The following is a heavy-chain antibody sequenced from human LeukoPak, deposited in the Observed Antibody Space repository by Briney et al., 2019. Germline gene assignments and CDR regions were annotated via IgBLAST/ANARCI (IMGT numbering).Heavy chain of an antibody. V-gene: IGHV3-53*01. J-gene: IGHJ4*02. D-gene: IGHD3-9*01. Sequence: PGGSLRLSCAASGFTVSSNYMSWVRQAPGKGLEWVSVIYSGGSTYYADSVKGRFTISRDNSKNTLYLQMSSLRAEDTAVYYCASPHYDILTGLLNWGQGTLDTVSS. CDR2: IYSGGST. CDR3: ASPHYDILTGLLN. CDR1: GFTVSSNY.